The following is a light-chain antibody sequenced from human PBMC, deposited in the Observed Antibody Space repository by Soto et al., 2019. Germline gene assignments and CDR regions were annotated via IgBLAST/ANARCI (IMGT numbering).Light chain of an antibody. Sequence: EIVLTQSPGTLSLSPGERATLSCRASQTVSSNYLARYQQRPGQAPRLLIYGASSRAIGIPDRFSGSGSGTDFILTISSLEFGDSAEYYCQQYGSSSKTFGQGTKVEIK. CDR2: GAS. J-gene: IGKJ1*01. CDR1: QTVSSNY. CDR3: QQYGSSSKT. V-gene: IGKV3-20*01.